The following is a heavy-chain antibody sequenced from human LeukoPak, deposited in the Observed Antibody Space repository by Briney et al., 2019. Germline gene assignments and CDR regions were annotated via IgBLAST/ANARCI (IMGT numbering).Heavy chain of an antibody. Sequence: PSETLSLTCTVSGGSINSYYWSWIRQPPGKGLEWIGYISYSGYTNYNPSLKSRVTISVDTSKNKFSLRLSSVTAADTAVYYCARHDYSNPRLDYWGQGTLVTVSS. D-gene: IGHD4-11*01. J-gene: IGHJ4*02. CDR3: ARHDYSNPRLDY. CDR1: GGSINSYY. V-gene: IGHV4-59*08. CDR2: ISYSGYT.